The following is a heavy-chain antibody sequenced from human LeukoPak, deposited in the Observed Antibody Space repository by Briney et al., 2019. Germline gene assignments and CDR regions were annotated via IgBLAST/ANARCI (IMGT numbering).Heavy chain of an antibody. V-gene: IGHV4-39*01. J-gene: IGHJ4*02. CDR2: IYYSGST. CDR3: ARRVDCSSTSCYRTPYFDY. Sequence: SETLSLTCTVSGGSISGSSYYWGWIRPPPGKGREWIGSIYYSGSTYYHPSLHSPVTISGDTTKNQFSLKLSPVTEADTAVYYCARRVDCSSTSCYRTPYFDYWGQGTLVTVSS. D-gene: IGHD2-2*01. CDR1: GGSISGSSYY.